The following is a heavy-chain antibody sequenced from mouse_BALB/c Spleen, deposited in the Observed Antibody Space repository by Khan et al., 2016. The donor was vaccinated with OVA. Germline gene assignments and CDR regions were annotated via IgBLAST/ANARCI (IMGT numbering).Heavy chain of an antibody. Sequence: VQLKQSGPELVEPGASVKMSCKASGYTFTNYVIHWVKQKPGQGLEWIGYINPDNAGTRYNEKFKGKATLTSDISSTSASMELLSLTSEDSAVYYCAREASSWDFSVPYWGQGTLVTVSA. CDR1: GYTFTNYV. V-gene: IGHV1S136*01. J-gene: IGHJ3*01. CDR2: INPDNAGT. D-gene: IGHD4-1*01. CDR3: AREASSWDFSVPY.